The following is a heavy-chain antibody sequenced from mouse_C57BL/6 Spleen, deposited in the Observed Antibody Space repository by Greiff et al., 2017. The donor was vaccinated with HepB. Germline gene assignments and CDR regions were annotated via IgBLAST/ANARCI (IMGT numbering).Heavy chain of an antibody. D-gene: IGHD2-4*01. J-gene: IGHJ2*01. Sequence: VNVVESGPELVKPGASVKISCKASGYAFSSSWMNWVKQRPGKGLEWIGRIYPGDGDTNYNGKFKGKATLTADKSSSTAYMQLSSLTSEDSAVYFCARDEGLRFDYWGQGTTLTVSS. CDR3: ARDEGLRFDY. V-gene: IGHV1-82*01. CDR2: IYPGDGDT. CDR1: GYAFSSSW.